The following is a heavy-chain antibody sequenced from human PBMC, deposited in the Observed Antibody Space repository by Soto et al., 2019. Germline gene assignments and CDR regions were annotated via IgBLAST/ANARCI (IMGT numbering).Heavy chain of an antibody. D-gene: IGHD3-16*01. Sequence: QLQLVESGGGVVQPGTSPRLSCAASGFMFKSYVMHWVRQAPGKGLEWVALTSYDGSNNYYGDSVKGRFTVSRDNSKNTLHLQMDSLRPEDTALYYCARWGTTGGFDLWGQGTLVSVSS. V-gene: IGHV3-30*19. CDR2: TSYDGSNN. CDR1: GFMFKSYV. CDR3: ARWGTTGGFDL. J-gene: IGHJ5*02.